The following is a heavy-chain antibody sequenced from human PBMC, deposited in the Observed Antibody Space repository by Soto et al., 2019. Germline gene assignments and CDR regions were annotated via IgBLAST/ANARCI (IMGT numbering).Heavy chain of an antibody. CDR3: AGDYYDSSGYSY. V-gene: IGHV4-59*01. J-gene: IGHJ4*02. Sequence: SETLSLTCTVSGGSISIYYWSWIRQPPGKGLEWIGYIYYSGSTNYNPSLKSRVTISVDTSKNQFSLKLSSVTAADTAVYYCAGDYYDSSGYSYWGQGTLVTVSS. CDR1: GGSISIYY. D-gene: IGHD3-22*01. CDR2: IYYSGST.